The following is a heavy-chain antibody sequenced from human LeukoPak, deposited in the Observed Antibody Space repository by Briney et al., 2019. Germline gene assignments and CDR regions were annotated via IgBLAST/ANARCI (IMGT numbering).Heavy chain of an antibody. CDR3: AREGSDSGYDFVGP. D-gene: IGHD5-12*01. Sequence: PSETLSLTCAVYGGSFSGYYWSWLRQPPGKGLEWIGEINHSGSTNYNPSLKSRVTISVDTSKNQFSLKLSSVTAADTAVYYCAREGSDSGYDFVGPWGQGTLVTVSS. V-gene: IGHV4-34*01. J-gene: IGHJ4*02. CDR2: INHSGST. CDR1: GGSFSGYY.